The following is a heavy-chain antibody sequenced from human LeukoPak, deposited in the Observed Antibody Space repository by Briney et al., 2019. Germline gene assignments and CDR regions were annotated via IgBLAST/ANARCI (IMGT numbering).Heavy chain of an antibody. CDR3: AVDVIYESD. D-gene: IGHD2/OR15-2a*01. Sequence: GASVKVSCKASGFTFSNYAMQWVRQARGQRLEWIGWIVVCSGNTNYAQKFQERVTITRDMSTSTAYMELSSLRSEDTAVYYCAVDVIYESDWGQGTLVTVSS. J-gene: IGHJ4*02. CDR2: IVVCSGNT. V-gene: IGHV1-58*02. CDR1: GFTFSNYA.